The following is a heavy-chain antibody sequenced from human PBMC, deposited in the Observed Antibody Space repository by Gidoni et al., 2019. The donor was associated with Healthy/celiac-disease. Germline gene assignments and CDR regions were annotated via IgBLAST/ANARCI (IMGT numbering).Heavy chain of an antibody. J-gene: IGHJ5*02. V-gene: IGHV4-31*03. D-gene: IGHD3-10*01. CDR3: ARGSITMVRGVITDNWFDP. CDR2: IYYSGST. Sequence: QVQLQESGPGLVKPSQTLSLTCTVSGGSISSGGYYWSWIRQHPGKGLEWIGYIYYSGSTYYNPSLKSRVTISVDTSKNQFSLKLSSVTAADTAVYYCARGSITMVRGVITDNWFDPWGQGTLVTVSS. CDR1: GGSISSGGYY.